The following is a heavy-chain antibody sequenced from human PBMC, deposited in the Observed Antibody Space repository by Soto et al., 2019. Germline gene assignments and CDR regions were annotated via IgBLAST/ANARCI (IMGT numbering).Heavy chain of an antibody. Sequence: WGSLRLSCAASGFTFISYAMSLFRHSPWKWLEWVSAISGSGGSTYYADSVKGRFTISRDNSKNTLYLQMNSLRAEDTAVYYCAKSPTMTTVTTPWFDPWGQGTLVTVSS. V-gene: IGHV3-23*01. D-gene: IGHD4-4*01. CDR3: AKSPTMTTVTTPWFDP. CDR2: ISGSGGST. J-gene: IGHJ5*02. CDR1: GFTFISYA.